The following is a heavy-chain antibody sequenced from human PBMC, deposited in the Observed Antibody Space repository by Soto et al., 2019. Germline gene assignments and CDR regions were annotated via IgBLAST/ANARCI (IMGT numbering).Heavy chain of an antibody. V-gene: IGHV4-4*02. CDR2: LSHGGNT. D-gene: IGHD1-1*01. CDR3: ARAAAYNLDI. J-gene: IGHJ5*02. Sequence: SEPLSVTCAVSGASTNFNWWSWLRQSPGKGLEWLGELSHGGNTNYNPSLNSRLTLSIDESQNQLSLRLSSVTAADTAVYYCARAAAYNLDIWGQGIIVTVSS. CDR1: GASTNFNW.